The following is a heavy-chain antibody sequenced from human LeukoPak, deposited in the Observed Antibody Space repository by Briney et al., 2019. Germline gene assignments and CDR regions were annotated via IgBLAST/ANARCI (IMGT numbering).Heavy chain of an antibody. CDR1: GGSFSGYY. Sequence: ETLSLTCAVYGGSFSGYYWSWVRQPPGKGLKWIGEINDSGSTNYNPSLKSRVTISVDTSKHQFSLKLSSVTAADTAVYYCARAGRITIFGVVIDYYYGMDVWGQGTTVTVSS. CDR3: ARAGRITIFGVVIDYYYGMDV. J-gene: IGHJ6*02. D-gene: IGHD3-3*01. V-gene: IGHV4-34*01. CDR2: INDSGST.